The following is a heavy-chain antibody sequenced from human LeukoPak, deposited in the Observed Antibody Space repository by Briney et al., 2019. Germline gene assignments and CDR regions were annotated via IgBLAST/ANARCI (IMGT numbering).Heavy chain of an antibody. J-gene: IGHJ6*03. V-gene: IGHV4-34*01. CDR3: ARGVLPYDFCRGFPYYMDV. CDR2: INHSGST. Sequence: SETLSLTCAVYGGSFSGYYWSWIRQPPGKGLEWIGEINHSGSTNYNPSLKSRVTISLDTSQNHVSLKLSSVTAADTAVYYCARGVLPYDFCRGFPYYMDVWGKGTTVTVSS. CDR1: GGSFSGYY. D-gene: IGHD3-3*01.